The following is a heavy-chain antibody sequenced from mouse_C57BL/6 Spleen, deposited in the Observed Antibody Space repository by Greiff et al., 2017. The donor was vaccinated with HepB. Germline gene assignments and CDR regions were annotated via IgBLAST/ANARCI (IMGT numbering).Heavy chain of an antibody. CDR1: GFNIKDYY. CDR2: IDPEDGET. V-gene: IGHV14-2*01. J-gene: IGHJ3*01. CDR3: AFDAY. Sequence: EVQLQQSGAELVKPGASVKLSCTASGFNIKDYYMHWVKQRTEQGLEWIGRIDPEDGETKYATKFQGKATITADTSSNTADLQRSSLTSEDTAVYYCAFDAYWGQGTLVTVSA.